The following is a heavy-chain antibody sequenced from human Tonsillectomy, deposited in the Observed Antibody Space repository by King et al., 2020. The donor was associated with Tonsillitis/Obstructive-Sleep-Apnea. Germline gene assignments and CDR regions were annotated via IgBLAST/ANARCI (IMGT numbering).Heavy chain of an antibody. CDR3: ARDGEMATISYYYYYMDV. D-gene: IGHD5-24*01. V-gene: IGHV3-33*01. CDR1: GFTFSIYG. CDR2: IWYDVSNQ. Sequence: VQLVESGGGVVQPGRSLRLSCAASGFTFSIYGMHWVRQGPGKGLEWVAVIWYDVSNQYYADSVKGRFTISRDNSKNTLYLQMNSLRAEDTAVYYCARDGEMATISYYYYYMDVWGKGTTVTVSS. J-gene: IGHJ6*03.